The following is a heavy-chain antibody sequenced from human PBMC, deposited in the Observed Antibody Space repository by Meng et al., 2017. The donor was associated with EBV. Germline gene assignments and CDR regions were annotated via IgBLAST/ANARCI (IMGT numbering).Heavy chain of an antibody. V-gene: IGHV1-69*10. Sequence: VPLVRSGAEGVKPGSSVKVSCKASGGTFSSYAISWVRQAPGQGLEWMGGIIPILGIANYAQKFQGRVTITADKSTSTAYMELSSLRSEDTAVYYCARERPGGMATTPYFDYWGQGTLVTVSS. CDR3: ARERPGGMATTPYFDY. J-gene: IGHJ4*02. D-gene: IGHD5-24*01. CDR2: IIPILGIA. CDR1: GGTFSSYA.